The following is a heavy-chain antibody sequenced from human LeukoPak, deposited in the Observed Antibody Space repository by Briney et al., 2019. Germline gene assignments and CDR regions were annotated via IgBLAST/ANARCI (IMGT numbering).Heavy chain of an antibody. CDR2: ISSSGSTI. D-gene: IGHD4-17*01. V-gene: IGHV3-48*04. CDR1: GFSFSSYG. J-gene: IGHJ6*02. Sequence: PGGSLRLSCAASGFSFSSYGMHWVRQAPGKGLEWVSYISSSGSTIYYADSVKGRFTISRDNAKNSLYLQMNSLRAEDTAVYYCARGHYGDHPGFYYYYYGMDVWGQGTTVTVSS. CDR3: ARGHYGDHPGFYYYYYGMDV.